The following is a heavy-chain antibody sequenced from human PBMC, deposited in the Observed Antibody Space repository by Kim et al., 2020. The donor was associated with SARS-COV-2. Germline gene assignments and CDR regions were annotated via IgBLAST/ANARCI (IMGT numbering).Heavy chain of an antibody. CDR1: GFTFSNYG. CDR2: ITYDGSNK. Sequence: GGSLRLSCAASGFTFSNYGMHWVRQAPGKGLEWVAVITYDGSNKYYADSVKGRFTISRDNSKNTLYLQRNSLRAEDTAVYYCGRVSAELHWAVDYWGRGTLVTVSS. J-gene: IGHJ4*02. D-gene: IGHD1-26*01. V-gene: IGHV3-33*05. CDR3: GRVSAELHWAVDY.